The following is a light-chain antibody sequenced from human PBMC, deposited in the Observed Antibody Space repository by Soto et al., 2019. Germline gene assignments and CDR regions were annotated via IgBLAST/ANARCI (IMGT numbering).Light chain of an antibody. V-gene: IGKV3-15*01. CDR3: QQYNNWPWT. CDR2: GAS. CDR1: QSVSSN. Sequence: VMTQSPGTLSLSPGERATLSCRASQSVSSNLAWYQQKPGQAPRLLIYGASTRATGIPARFSGSGSATEFTLTISSLQSEDFAVYYCQQYNNWPWTFGQGTKVDIK. J-gene: IGKJ1*01.